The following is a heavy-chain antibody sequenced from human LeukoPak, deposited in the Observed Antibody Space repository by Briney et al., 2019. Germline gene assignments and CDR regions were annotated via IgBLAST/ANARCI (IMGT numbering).Heavy chain of an antibody. D-gene: IGHD3-9*01. CDR2: IYTSGST. V-gene: IGHV4-4*07. J-gene: IGHJ4*02. CDR1: GGSISSYY. Sequence: SETLSLTCTVSGGSISSYYWSWIRQPAGKGLEWIGRIYTSGSTNYNPSLKSRVTMSVDTSKNQFSLKLTSVTVADTAVYFCARESDLSHYDRTDYWGRGTLVTVSS. CDR3: ARESDLSHYDRTDY.